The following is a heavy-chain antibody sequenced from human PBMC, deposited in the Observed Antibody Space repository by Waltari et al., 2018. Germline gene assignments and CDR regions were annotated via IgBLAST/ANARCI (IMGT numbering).Heavy chain of an antibody. CDR3: ARVSSYYDSSGYPPYNWFDP. J-gene: IGHJ5*02. V-gene: IGHV4-38-2*02. CDR1: GYSISSGYY. D-gene: IGHD3-22*01. CDR2: IYHSGST. Sequence: QVQLQESGPGLVKPSETLSLTCTVSGYSISSGYYWGWIRQPPGKGLEWIGSIYHSGSTYYNPSLKSRVTISVDTSKIQFSLKLISVTAADTAVYYCARVSSYYDSSGYPPYNWFDPWGQGTLVTVSS.